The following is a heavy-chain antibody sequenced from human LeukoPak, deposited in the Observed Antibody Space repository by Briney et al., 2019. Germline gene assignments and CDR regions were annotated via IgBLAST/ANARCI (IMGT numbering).Heavy chain of an antibody. J-gene: IGHJ4*02. V-gene: IGHV5-51*01. CDR1: GYSFTNYW. CDR3: ARQGTIVAGTLGTTFDY. D-gene: IGHD5-12*01. CDR2: IYPGDSDT. Sequence: RGESLKISCKASGYSFTNYWIGWVRQMPGKGLEWMGIIYPGDSDTKYSPSFQGQVTISADKSINTAYLQWSSLRASDTAMYYCARQGTIVAGTLGTTFDYWGQGTLLTVSS.